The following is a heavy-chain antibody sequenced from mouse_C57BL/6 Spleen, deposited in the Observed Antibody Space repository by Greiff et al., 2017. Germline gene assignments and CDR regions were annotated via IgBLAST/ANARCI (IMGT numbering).Heavy chain of an antibody. CDR1: GYTFTDYY. D-gene: IGHD2-5*01. Sequence: VQLQQSGPELVKPGASVKISCKASGYTFTDYYMNWVKQSHGKSLEWIGDINPNNGGTSYNQKFKGKATLTVDKSSSTAYMELRSLTSEDSAVYYCARGYYSNLAWFADWGQGTLVTVAA. CDR3: ARGYYSNLAWFAD. CDR2: INPNNGGT. V-gene: IGHV1-26*01. J-gene: IGHJ3*01.